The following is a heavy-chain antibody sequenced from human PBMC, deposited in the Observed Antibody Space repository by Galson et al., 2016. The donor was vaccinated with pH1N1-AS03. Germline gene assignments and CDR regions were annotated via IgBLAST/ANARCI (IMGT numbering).Heavy chain of an antibody. CDR3: TRGGTYSSSSPAYFGC. Sequence: ETLSLTCTVSGGSITNYYWTWIRQPPGKGLEWIGYIYYNGPANYNPSLNSRVTISADTSKKQFFLNLTSVTAADTAVYFCTRGGTYSSSSPAYFGCWGQGTLVTVSS. CDR2: IYYNGPA. J-gene: IGHJ4*02. V-gene: IGHV4-59*01. CDR1: GGSITNYY. D-gene: IGHD6-6*01.